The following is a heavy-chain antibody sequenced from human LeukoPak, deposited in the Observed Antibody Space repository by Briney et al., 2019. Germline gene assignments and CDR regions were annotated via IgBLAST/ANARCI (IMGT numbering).Heavy chain of an antibody. Sequence: GGSLRLSCAASGFTFSGSAMHWVRQASGKGLEWVGRIRSKANSYATAYAASVKGRFTISRDDSKKTLFLQINTLKTEDTAIYYCTISRSHIDYWGQGTLVTVSS. J-gene: IGHJ4*02. CDR1: GFTFSGSA. CDR3: TISRSHIDY. CDR2: IRSKANSYAT. V-gene: IGHV3-73*01. D-gene: IGHD1-26*01.